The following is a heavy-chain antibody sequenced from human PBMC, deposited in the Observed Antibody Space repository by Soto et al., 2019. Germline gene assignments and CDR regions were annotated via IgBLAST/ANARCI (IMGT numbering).Heavy chain of an antibody. CDR2: ISGSGGST. Sequence: EVQLLESGGGLVQPGGSLRLSCAASGFTLSSYAMSWVRQAPGKGLEWVSAISGSGGSTYYADSVKGRFTNSRDNSKNTLYLHGNRLRSEDTAVYYCAKDSPRTVVVAAPLDYWRQGTLVTVSS. CDR3: AKDSPRTVVVAAPLDY. J-gene: IGHJ4*02. D-gene: IGHD2-15*01. CDR1: GFTLSSYA. V-gene: IGHV3-23*01.